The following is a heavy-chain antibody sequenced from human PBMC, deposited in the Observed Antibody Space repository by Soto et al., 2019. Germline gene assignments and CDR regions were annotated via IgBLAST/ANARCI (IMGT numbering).Heavy chain of an antibody. J-gene: IGHJ4*02. D-gene: IGHD1-1*01. Sequence: HVQLVQSGAEVKKPGSSVKVSCKASGGTFSRDAISWVRQAPGQGLEWMGGIIPIFAPANYAHQFLGRVTITADEATTPAYMELSSLTSEDTAMYYCARARGESPMVQEDSFDNWGQGTLVSVAS. CDR3: ARARGESPMVQEDSFDN. CDR1: GGTFSRDA. CDR2: IIPIFAPA. V-gene: IGHV1-69*01.